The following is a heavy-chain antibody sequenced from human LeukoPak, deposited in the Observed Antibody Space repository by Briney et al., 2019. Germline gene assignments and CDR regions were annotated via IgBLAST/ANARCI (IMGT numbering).Heavy chain of an antibody. CDR1: GYSFTSYW. Sequence: GESLKISCKGSGYSFTSYWIGWVRQMPGKGLEWMGIIYPGDSDTRYSPSFQGQVTISADKSISTAYLQWSSLKASDTAMYYCARRNYYYDSSGNYYFDYWGQGTLVTVPS. J-gene: IGHJ4*02. D-gene: IGHD3-22*01. CDR3: ARRNYYYDSSGNYYFDY. CDR2: IYPGDSDT. V-gene: IGHV5-51*01.